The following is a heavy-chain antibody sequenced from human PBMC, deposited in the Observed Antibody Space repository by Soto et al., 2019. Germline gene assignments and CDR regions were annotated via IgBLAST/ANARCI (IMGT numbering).Heavy chain of an antibody. V-gene: IGHV2-5*02. CDR3: AHCTLHDYGDYDPGTSHVFDS. CDR1: GFSLSNSGVG. CDR2: IYGDNDK. J-gene: IGHJ4*02. D-gene: IGHD4-17*01. Sequence: QITLKESGPSPVKPTQTLTVTCTFSGFSLSNSGVGVAWIRQPPGKALEWLALIYGDNDKRYSPSLKTRLTXTXXXSXXQVVLTTTNLDPVDTATYYCAHCTLHDYGDYDPGTSHVFDSWGQGTLVTVSS.